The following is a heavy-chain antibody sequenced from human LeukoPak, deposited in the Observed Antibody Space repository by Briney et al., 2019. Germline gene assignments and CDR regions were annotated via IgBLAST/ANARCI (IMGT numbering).Heavy chain of an antibody. CDR1: GGSISSGDYY. J-gene: IGHJ5*02. V-gene: IGHV4-30-4*01. CDR3: ARDMSTMVTWAPWFDP. CDR2: IYYSGST. Sequence: SQTLSLTCTVSGGSISSGDYYWSWIRQPPGKGLEWIGYIYYSGSTYYNPSLKSRVTISVDTSKNQFSLKLSSVTAADTAVYYCARDMSTMVTWAPWFDPWGQGTLVTVSS. D-gene: IGHD4-23*01.